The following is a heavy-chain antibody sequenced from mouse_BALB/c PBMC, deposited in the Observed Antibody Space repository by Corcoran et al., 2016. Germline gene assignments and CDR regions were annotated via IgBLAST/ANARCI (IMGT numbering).Heavy chain of an antibody. CDR3: VRPSMDY. CDR1: GYTFTTAG. V-gene: IGHV9-4*02. Sequence: QIQLVLSGPERKKRGETVSISCKASGYTFTTAGMQWVQKMPGKGLKWIGWINTHSGVPKYAEDFKGRFAFSLETSASTAYLQISNLKNEDTATYFCVRPSMDYWGQGTSVTVSS. CDR2: INTHSGVP. J-gene: IGHJ4*01.